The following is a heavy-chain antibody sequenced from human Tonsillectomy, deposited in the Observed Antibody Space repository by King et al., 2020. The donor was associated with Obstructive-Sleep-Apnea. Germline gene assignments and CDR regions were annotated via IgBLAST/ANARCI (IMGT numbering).Heavy chain of an antibody. J-gene: IGHJ4*02. CDR2: ISYDGSNK. D-gene: IGHD3-10*01. CDR3: ASTLWFGELSRNDY. CDR1: GFTFSSYA. V-gene: IGHV3-30*04. Sequence: HVQLVESGGGVVQPGRSLRLSCAASGFTFSSYAMHWVLQAPGKGLEWGAVISYDGSNKYYADSVKGRFTISRDNSKHTLYLQMNSLRAEDTAVYYCASTLWFGELSRNDYWGQGTLVTVSS.